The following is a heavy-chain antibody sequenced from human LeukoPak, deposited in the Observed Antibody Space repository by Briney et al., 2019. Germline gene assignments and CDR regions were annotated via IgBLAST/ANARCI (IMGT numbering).Heavy chain of an antibody. CDR3: ARLGGRWLHFDY. CDR1: GGSISSSSYY. V-gene: IGHV4-39*01. Sequence: SETLSLTCTVSGGSISSSSYYWGWIRQPPGKGREWIGSIYYSGSTYYNPSLKSRVTISVDTSKNQFSLKLSSVTAADTAVYYCARLGGRWLHFDYWGQGTLVTVSS. CDR2: IYYSGST. J-gene: IGHJ4*02. D-gene: IGHD5-24*01.